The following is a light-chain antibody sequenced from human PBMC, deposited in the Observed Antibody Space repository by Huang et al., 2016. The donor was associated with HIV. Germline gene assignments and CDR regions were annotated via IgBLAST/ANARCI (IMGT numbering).Light chain of an antibody. Sequence: EAVMTQSPLSLPVILGQPASISCRSSHNLVHSDGNTDLNWFQQRPGQPPRRLIYQVSKRDSGVPDRFSGSGSGTDFTLKISRVEAEDVAIYYCMQGTHWPPWTFGQGTKVELK. V-gene: IGKV2-30*02. CDR1: HNLVHSDGNTD. J-gene: IGKJ1*01. CDR2: QVS. CDR3: MQGTHWPPWT.